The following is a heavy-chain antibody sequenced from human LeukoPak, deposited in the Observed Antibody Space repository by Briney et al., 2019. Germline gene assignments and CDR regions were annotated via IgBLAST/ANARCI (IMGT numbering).Heavy chain of an antibody. J-gene: IGHJ4*02. CDR3: ARHVGTALYGQYYFDY. D-gene: IGHD4-17*01. Sequence: SETLSLTCTVSGGSISSSTYYWGWIRQPPGKALEWIGSISYSESTHYSPSLKSRVTISLHTSKNHFSLKLNSVTAADTAVYYCARHVGTALYGQYYFDYWGQGTLVTVSS. V-gene: IGHV4-39*01. CDR2: ISYSEST. CDR1: GGSISSSTYY.